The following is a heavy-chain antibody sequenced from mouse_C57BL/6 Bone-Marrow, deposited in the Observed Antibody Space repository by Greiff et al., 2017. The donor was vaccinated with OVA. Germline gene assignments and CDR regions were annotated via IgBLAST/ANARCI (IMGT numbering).Heavy chain of an antibody. Sequence: QVQLQQPGAELVKPGASVKLSCKASGYTFTSYWMHWVKQRPGQGLEWIGMIHPNSGSTNYNEKFKSKATLTVDKSSSTAYMQLSSLTSEDSAVYYCARSFTTVVEFFDYWGQGTTLTVSS. V-gene: IGHV1-64*01. CDR3: ARSFTTVVEFFDY. D-gene: IGHD1-1*01. CDR1: GYTFTSYW. CDR2: IHPNSGST. J-gene: IGHJ2*01.